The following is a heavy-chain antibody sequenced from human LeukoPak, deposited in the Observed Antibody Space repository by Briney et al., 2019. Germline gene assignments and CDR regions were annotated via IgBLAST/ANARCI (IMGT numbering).Heavy chain of an antibody. J-gene: IGHJ4*02. CDR3: ARAPSSGYYSPFDY. CDR1: GGSISNYY. D-gene: IGHD3-22*01. V-gene: IGHV4-59*12. CDR2: ISYSGNT. Sequence: PSETLSLTCTVSGGSISNYYWSWIRQPPGKGLEWIGYISYSGNTNYNPSLKSRVTISVDTSKNQFSLKLSSVTAADTAVYYCARAPSSGYYSPFDYWGQGTLVTVSS.